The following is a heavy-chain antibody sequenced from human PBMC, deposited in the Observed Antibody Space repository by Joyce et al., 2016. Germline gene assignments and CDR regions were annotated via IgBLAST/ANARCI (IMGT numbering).Heavy chain of an antibody. J-gene: IGHJ4*02. V-gene: IGHV3-15*01. CDR3: TTKGRMLTDLLTPY. D-gene: IGHD2-15*01. Sequence: EVQLVESGGDLVKPGGSLTLSCAASGFTFTNAWLSWVRQAPGKGLELVAHIKSKADGGTTDYTAPVKGRFTISRDDSKNTLYLQMNSLKTEDTAVYYCTTKGRMLTDLLTPYWGQGTLATVSS. CDR1: GFTFTNAW. CDR2: IKSKADGGTT.